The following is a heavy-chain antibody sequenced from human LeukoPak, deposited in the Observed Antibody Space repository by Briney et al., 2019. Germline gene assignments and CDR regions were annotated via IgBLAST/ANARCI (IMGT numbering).Heavy chain of an antibody. V-gene: IGHV1-46*01. J-gene: IGHJ3*02. CDR1: GYTFTSYY. Sequence: ASVKVSCKASGYTFTSYYMHWVRQAPGQGLEWMGIINPSGGSTSYAQKFQGRVTMTRDMSTSTVYMELSSLRSEDTAVYYCARAGSPDAFDIWGQGTMVTVSS. CDR3: ARAGSPDAFDI. CDR2: INPSGGST. D-gene: IGHD1-26*01.